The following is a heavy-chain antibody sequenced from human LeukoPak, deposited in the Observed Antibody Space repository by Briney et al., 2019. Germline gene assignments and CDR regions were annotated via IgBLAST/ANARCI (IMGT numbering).Heavy chain of an antibody. CDR1: GGSISSSSYY. V-gene: IGHV4-39*01. CDR3: ARHEYSFVMVYAIRIQTFDY. J-gene: IGHJ4*02. D-gene: IGHD2-8*01. Sequence: SETLSLTCTVSGGSISSSSYYWGWIRQPPGKGLEWIGSIYYSGSTYYNPSLKSRVTICVDTSKNQFSLKLSSVTAADTAVYYCARHEYSFVMVYAIRIQTFDYWGQGTLVTVSS. CDR2: IYYSGST.